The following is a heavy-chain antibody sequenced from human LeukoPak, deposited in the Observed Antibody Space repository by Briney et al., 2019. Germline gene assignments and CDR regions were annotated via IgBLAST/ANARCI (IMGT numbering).Heavy chain of an antibody. CDR2: IYYNGNT. V-gene: IGHV4-59*01. CDR3: ARETYDFWSGYLDY. Sequence: SETLSLTCTVSGGSISTYYWSWIRQPPGKGLEWIGYIYYNGNTNYNPSLKSRITISLDTSKNQFSLKLSSVTAADTAVYYCARETYDFWSGYLDYWGQGTLVTVSS. CDR1: GGSISTYY. J-gene: IGHJ4*02. D-gene: IGHD3-3*01.